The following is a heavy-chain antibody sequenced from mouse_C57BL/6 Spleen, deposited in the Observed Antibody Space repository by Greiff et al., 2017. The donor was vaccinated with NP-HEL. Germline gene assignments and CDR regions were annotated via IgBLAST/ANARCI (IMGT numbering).Heavy chain of an antibody. J-gene: IGHJ2*01. CDR2: IDPSDSYT. D-gene: IGHD2-4*01. CDR3: ARSYDYPYFDY. V-gene: IGHV1-69*01. Sequence: QVQLQQPGAELVMPGASVKLSCKASGYTFTSYWMHWVKQRPGQVLEWIGEIDPSDSYTNYNQKFKGKSTLTVDKSSSTAYMQLSSLTSEDSAVYYCARSYDYPYFDYWGQGTTLTVSS. CDR1: GYTFTSYW.